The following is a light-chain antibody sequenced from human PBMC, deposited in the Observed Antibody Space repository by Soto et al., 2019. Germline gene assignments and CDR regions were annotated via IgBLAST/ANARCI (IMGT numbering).Light chain of an antibody. CDR2: DVN. CDR3: CSYAGISSVL. Sequence: QSALTQPRSVSGSPGQSVTISCSGTNSDVGYYDYVSWYQQHPGEGPKVIIYDVNKRPSGVPDRFSASKSGNTASLTISGLQTADEAVYYCCSYAGISSVLFGGGTNSPS. CDR1: NSDVGYYDY. J-gene: IGLJ2*01. V-gene: IGLV2-11*01.